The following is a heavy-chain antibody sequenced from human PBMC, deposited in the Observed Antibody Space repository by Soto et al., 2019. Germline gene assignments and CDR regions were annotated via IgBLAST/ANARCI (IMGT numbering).Heavy chain of an antibody. Sequence: SVKVSCKASGGTFSSYAISWVRQAPGQGLEWMGGIIPIFGTANYAQKFQGRVTITADESTSTAYMELGSLRSEDTAVYYCARDKPVTYYGSGSPPTSYGMDVWGQGTTVTVSS. J-gene: IGHJ6*02. D-gene: IGHD3-10*01. CDR2: IIPIFGTA. CDR3: ARDKPVTYYGSGSPPTSYGMDV. V-gene: IGHV1-69*13. CDR1: GGTFSSYA.